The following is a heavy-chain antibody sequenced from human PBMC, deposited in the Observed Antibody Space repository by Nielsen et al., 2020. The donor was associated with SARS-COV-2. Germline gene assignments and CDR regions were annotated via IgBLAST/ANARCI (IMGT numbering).Heavy chain of an antibody. CDR1: GFTFSSYW. V-gene: IGHV3-7*03. D-gene: IGHD2-2*01. CDR3: ARAGENCSSTSCYRYYYYGMDV. J-gene: IGHJ6*02. Sequence: GESLKISCAASGFTFSSYWMSWVRQAPGKGLEWVANIKQDGSEKYYVDSVKGRFTISRDNAKNSLYLQMNSLRAEDTAVYYCARAGENCSSTSCYRYYYYGMDVWGQGTTVTVSS. CDR2: IKQDGSEK.